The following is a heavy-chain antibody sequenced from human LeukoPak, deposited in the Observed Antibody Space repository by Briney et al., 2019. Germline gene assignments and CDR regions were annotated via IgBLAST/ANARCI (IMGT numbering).Heavy chain of an antibody. CDR2: IRHDGSHQ. D-gene: IGHD3-10*01. CDR1: GFTLRSYG. J-gene: IGHJ4*02. Sequence: GGSLRLSCAASGFTLRSYGMHWLRQTPGKGLEWVAFIRHDGSHQYYRDSVKGRFTISRDNSKNTLYLQMNSLRAEDTAVYYCAKDRPLWFGESALDYWGQGTLVTVSS. CDR3: AKDRPLWFGESALDY. V-gene: IGHV3-30*02.